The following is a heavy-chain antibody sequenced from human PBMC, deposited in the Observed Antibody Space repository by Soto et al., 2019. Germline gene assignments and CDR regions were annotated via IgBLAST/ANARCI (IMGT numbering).Heavy chain of an antibody. CDR2: IDEGGGA. D-gene: IGHD1-1*01. CDR3: SRGRDSYKMGNS. J-gene: IGHJ4*02. V-gene: IGHV4-34*01. CDR1: GGSFSDSGYY. Sequence: SETLSLTCAVYGGSFSDSGYYCTWIRQPPGKGLEWIGEIDEGGGANYNPSLKNRVTISVDLSKNQFSLKVNSVSAADTAIYFCSRGRDSYKMGNSWGQGTLVTVS.